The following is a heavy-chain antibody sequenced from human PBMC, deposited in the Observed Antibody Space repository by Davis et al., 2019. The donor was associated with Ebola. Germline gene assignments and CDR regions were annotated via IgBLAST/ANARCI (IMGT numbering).Heavy chain of an antibody. CDR2: ISGNGAST. CDR3: AKGVGGSSGNFDL. Sequence: ESLKISCAASGFTFSNYAMSWVRQSPEKGLEWVSTISGNGASTYYADSVKGRFTISRDNSKNTLYLQMHSLGGEDTALYHCAKGVGGSSGNFDLWGRGTLLTVSS. J-gene: IGHJ2*01. CDR1: GFTFSNYA. D-gene: IGHD3-10*01. V-gene: IGHV3-23*01.